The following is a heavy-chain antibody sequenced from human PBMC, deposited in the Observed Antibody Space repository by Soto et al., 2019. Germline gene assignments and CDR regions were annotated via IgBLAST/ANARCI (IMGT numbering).Heavy chain of an antibody. CDR2: IYYSGST. CDR1: GGSISSYY. Sequence: QVQLQESGPGLVKPSETVSLTCTVSGGSISSYYWSWIRQPPGKGLEWIGYIYYSGSTNYNPSLKSRVTISVDTSKNQFSLKLSSVTAADTAVYYCARRYGSSFDYWGQGTLVTVSS. V-gene: IGHV4-59*08. CDR3: ARRYGSSFDY. J-gene: IGHJ4*02. D-gene: IGHD6-13*01.